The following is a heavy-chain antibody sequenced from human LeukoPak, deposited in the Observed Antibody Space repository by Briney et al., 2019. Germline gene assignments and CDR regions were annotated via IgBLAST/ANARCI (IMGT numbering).Heavy chain of an antibody. D-gene: IGHD6-13*01. CDR2: ISSSSSTI. V-gene: IGHV3-48*01. J-gene: IGHJ4*02. Sequence: PGGSLRLSCAASGFTFSSYGMHWVRQAPGKGLEWVSYISSSSSTIYYADSVKGRFTISRDNAKNSLYLQMNSLRAEDTAVYYCARSLIAADYWGQGTLVTVSS. CDR1: GFTFSSYG. CDR3: ARSLIAADY.